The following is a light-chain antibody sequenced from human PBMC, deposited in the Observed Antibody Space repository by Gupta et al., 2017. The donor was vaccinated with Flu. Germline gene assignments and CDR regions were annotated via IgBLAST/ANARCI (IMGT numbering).Light chain of an antibody. CDR2: GDN. CDR1: NLGSQYS. Sequence: NLGSQYSVHWYQQFPGAAPRLLISGDNYRPSGVPDRFSCSRSGASASLAITGLRTEDEAEYYCQSYDSSRGGSWVFGGGTKLTVL. J-gene: IGLJ3*02. CDR3: QSYDSSRGGSWV. V-gene: IGLV1-40*01.